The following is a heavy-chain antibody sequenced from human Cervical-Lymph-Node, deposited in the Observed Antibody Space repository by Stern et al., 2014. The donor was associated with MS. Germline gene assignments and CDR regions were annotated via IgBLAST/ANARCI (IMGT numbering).Heavy chain of an antibody. D-gene: IGHD3-16*02. CDR1: GGSISSGGYY. CDR3: AKYRVFGGVIVVDY. V-gene: IGHV4-31*03. J-gene: IGHJ4*02. CDR2: IYYSGST. Sequence: QVQLQDSGPGLVKPSQTLSLTCTVSGGSISSGGYYWSWIRQHPGKGLEWIGYIYYSGSTSYNPSLKSRVTISLDTSKSQFSLKLSSVTAADTAVYYCAKYRVFGGVIVVDYWGQGTLVTVSS.